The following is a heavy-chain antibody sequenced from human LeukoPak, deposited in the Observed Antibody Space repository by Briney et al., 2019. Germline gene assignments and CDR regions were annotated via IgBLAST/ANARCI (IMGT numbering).Heavy chain of an antibody. D-gene: IGHD3-22*01. CDR1: GFTFSSYA. Sequence: GGSLRLSCAASGFTFSSYAMSWVRQAPGKGLEWVTAISGSGGSTYYADSMKGRFTISRDNSKNTLYLQMNSLRAEDTAVYYCAKDSYDSSGYLFDYWGQGTLVTVSS. CDR2: ISGSGGST. V-gene: IGHV3-23*01. CDR3: AKDSYDSSGYLFDY. J-gene: IGHJ4*02.